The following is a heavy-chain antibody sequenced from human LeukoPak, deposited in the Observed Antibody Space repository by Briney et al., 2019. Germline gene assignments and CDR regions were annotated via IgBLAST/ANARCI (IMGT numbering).Heavy chain of an antibody. V-gene: IGHV1-8*03. CDR1: GYTFTSYD. J-gene: IGHJ4*02. D-gene: IGHD3-10*01. Sequence: ASVKISCKASGYTFTSYDINWVRQATGQGLEWMGWMNPNSGNTGYAQKFQGRVTITRNTSISTAYMELSSLRSEDTAVYYCARCGDGLPCDFDYWGQGTLVTVSS. CDR2: MNPNSGNT. CDR3: ARCGDGLPCDFDY.